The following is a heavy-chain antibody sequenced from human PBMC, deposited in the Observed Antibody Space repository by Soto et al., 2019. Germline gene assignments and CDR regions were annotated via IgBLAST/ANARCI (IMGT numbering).Heavy chain of an antibody. CDR1: GFTFSGYA. D-gene: IGHD3-22*01. Sequence: EVQLLESGGGLVQPGGSLRLSCAASGFTFSGYAMSWVRQAPGKGLEWVSSISNSGDRTFYADSVEGRFTISRDNSKNTLYLEMHSLRAGDAAIYYCIQGYFYDAWGQGTLVTVSS. CDR3: IQGYFYDA. J-gene: IGHJ4*02. CDR2: ISNSGDRT. V-gene: IGHV3-23*01.